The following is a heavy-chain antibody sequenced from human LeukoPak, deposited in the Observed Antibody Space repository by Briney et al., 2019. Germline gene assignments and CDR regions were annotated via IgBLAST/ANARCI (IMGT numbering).Heavy chain of an antibody. J-gene: IGHJ4*02. CDR2: ISYDGSNK. V-gene: IGHV3-30-3*01. Sequence: PGGSLRLSCAASGFTFSSYAMHWVRQAPGKGLEWVAVISYDGSNKYYADSVKGRFTISRDNSKNTLYLQMNSLRAEDTAVYYCARGYSGTYRLGYWGQGTLVTVSS. CDR3: ARGYSGTYRLGY. D-gene: IGHD1-26*01. CDR1: GFTFSSYA.